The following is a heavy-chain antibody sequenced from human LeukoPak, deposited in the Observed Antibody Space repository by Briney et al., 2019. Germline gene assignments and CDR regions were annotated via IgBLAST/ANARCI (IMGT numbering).Heavy chain of an antibody. V-gene: IGHV4-39*07. CDR1: GGSISSSSYY. Sequence: PSETLSLTCTVSGGSISSSSYYWGWIRQPPGQGLEWIGSISYSGSTYYNPSLKSRVTISVDPSKNQFSLNLSSVTAADTAVYYCARDPDFWTGYYYFDYWGQGTLVTVSS. CDR3: ARDPDFWTGYYYFDY. D-gene: IGHD3/OR15-3a*01. CDR2: ISYSGST. J-gene: IGHJ4*02.